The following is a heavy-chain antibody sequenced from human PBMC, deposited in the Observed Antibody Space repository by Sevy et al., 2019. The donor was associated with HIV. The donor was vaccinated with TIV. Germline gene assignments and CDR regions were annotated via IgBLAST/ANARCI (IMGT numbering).Heavy chain of an antibody. V-gene: IGHV1-18*01. J-gene: IGHJ6*02. CDR2: ISAYNGNT. CDR3: ARQTGMVSGYYYYGMDV. D-gene: IGHD5-18*01. CDR1: GYTLTSYG. Sequence: ASVKVSCKASGYTLTSYGISWVRLAPGQGLEWIGWISAYNGNTNYAQKLQGRVTMTTDTSTSTAYMELRSLRSDDTAVYYCARQTGMVSGYYYYGMDVWGQGSTVTVSS.